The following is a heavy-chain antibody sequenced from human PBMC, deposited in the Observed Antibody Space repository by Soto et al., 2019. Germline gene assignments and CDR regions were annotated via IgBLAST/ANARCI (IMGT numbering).Heavy chain of an antibody. J-gene: IGHJ4*02. D-gene: IGHD6-19*01. CDR1: GFTFDDYA. Sequence: EVRLVESGGGLVQPGRSLRLSCAASGFTFDDYAMHWVRQAPEKGLEWVSGISWNSGSIGYADSVKGRFTISRDNAKNSLYLQMNRLRAEDTALYYCAKDRGLVLSFYFDYWGQGTLVTVSS. CDR2: ISWNSGSI. CDR3: AKDRGLVLSFYFDY. V-gene: IGHV3-9*01.